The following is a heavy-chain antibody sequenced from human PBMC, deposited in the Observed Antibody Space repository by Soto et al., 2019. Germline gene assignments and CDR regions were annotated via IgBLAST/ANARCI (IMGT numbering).Heavy chain of an antibody. V-gene: IGHV3-66*01. Sequence: GGSLRLSCAASGFTVSSNYMSWVRQAPGKGLEWVSVIYSGGSTYYADSVKGRFTISRDNSKNTLYLEMNSLRAEDTAVYYCARDLVVVAATEHDAFDIWGQGTMVTVSS. CDR2: IYSGGST. J-gene: IGHJ3*02. CDR1: GFTVSSNY. CDR3: ARDLVVVAATEHDAFDI. D-gene: IGHD2-15*01.